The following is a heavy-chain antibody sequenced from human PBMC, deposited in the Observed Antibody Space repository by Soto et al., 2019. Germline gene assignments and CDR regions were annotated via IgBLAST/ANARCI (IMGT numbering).Heavy chain of an antibody. D-gene: IGHD3-22*01. CDR3: ASDLSYDSSGYYYYFDY. CDR1: GFTFSSYS. J-gene: IGHJ4*02. Sequence: GGSLRLSCAASGFTFSSYSMNWVRQAPGKGLEWVASISSSSGYIYYADSVKGRFTISRDNAKNSLSLQMNSLRAEDTAVYYCASDLSYDSSGYYYYFDYWGQGPLVTVSS. V-gene: IGHV3-21*01. CDR2: ISSSSGYI.